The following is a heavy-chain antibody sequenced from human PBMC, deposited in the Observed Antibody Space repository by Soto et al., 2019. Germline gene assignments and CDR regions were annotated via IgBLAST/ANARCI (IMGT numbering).Heavy chain of an antibody. CDR3: ARDGITMVRGVIITFHYYYGMDV. CDR2: ISSNSSYI. J-gene: IGHJ6*02. D-gene: IGHD3-10*01. Sequence: GGSLRLSCAASGFTFSSYSMNWARQAPGKGLEWVSSISSNSSYIYYADSVKGRFTISRDNAKNSLYLQMNSLRAEDTAVYYCARDGITMVRGVIITFHYYYGMDVWGQGTTVTVSS. V-gene: IGHV3-21*01. CDR1: GFTFSSYS.